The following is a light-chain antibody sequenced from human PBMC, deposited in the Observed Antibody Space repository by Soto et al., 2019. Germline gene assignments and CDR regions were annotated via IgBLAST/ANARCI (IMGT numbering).Light chain of an antibody. CDR3: QQYYNTPSIT. Sequence: DIVMTQSPDSLAVSLGERATINCKSSQSVLYSSNNKNQLAWYQQKPGQPPKLLIYWASTRESGVPDRFSGSGSGTDFTLTISSLQAEDVAVYYCQQYYNTPSITFGQGTRLEIK. CDR2: WAS. CDR1: QSVLYSSNNKNQ. J-gene: IGKJ5*01. V-gene: IGKV4-1*01.